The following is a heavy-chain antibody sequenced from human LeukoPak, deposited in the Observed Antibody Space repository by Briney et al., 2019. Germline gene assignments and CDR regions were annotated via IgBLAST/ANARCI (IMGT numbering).Heavy chain of an antibody. V-gene: IGHV3-9*01. D-gene: IGHD6-19*01. CDR2: ISWNSGGL. CDR3: AKGPGLAVEKYYIDS. J-gene: IGHJ4*02. Sequence: PGGCLRLSWAASGLNLVDSAIGSVRHAPGKCLEWGSGISWNSGGLHYAACVKGRFTISRDNANTSLYLQMNSLRAEDTVLYYCAKGPGLAVEKYYIDSWGQGTLVTVSS. CDR1: GLNLVDSA.